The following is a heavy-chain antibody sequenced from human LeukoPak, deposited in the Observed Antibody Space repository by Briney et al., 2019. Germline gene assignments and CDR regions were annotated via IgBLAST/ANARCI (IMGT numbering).Heavy chain of an antibody. V-gene: IGHV4-34*01. D-gene: IGHD3-3*01. CDR1: GGSFSGYY. Sequence: SETLSLTCAVYGGSFSGYYWSWIRQPPGKGLEWIGELNHRGSTNYNPSLKSRVTISVDTSKNQFSLKLSSVTAADTAVYYCARGPYDFWSGYLPWFDPWGQGTLVTVSS. CDR3: ARGPYDFWSGYLPWFDP. J-gene: IGHJ5*02. CDR2: LNHRGST.